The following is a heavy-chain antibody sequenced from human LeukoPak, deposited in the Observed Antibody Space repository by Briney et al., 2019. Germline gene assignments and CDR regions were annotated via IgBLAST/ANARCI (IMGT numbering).Heavy chain of an antibody. CDR2: SNGSGGST. CDR1: GFTFSSYA. CDR3: AKRGDGYFYYFDY. D-gene: IGHD5-24*01. J-gene: IGHJ4*02. V-gene: IGHV3-23*01. Sequence: GGSLRLSCAASGFTFSSYAMNWVRHAPGKGLECVSPSNGSGGSTYYADSVKGQNNISSDNYKTTLYLQMNSLRAEDTAVYYCAKRGDGYFYYFDYWGQGALVTVSS.